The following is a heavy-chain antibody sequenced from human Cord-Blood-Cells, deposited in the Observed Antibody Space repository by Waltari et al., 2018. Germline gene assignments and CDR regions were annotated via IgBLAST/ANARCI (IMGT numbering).Heavy chain of an antibody. J-gene: IGHJ4*02. CDR3: ARVNFQSAAIDY. CDR2: INPNSGGT. D-gene: IGHD2-2*01. V-gene: IGHV1-2*02. Sequence: VKLVQSGAVVTKPGASVKVSCTAYGYTLTGSYMHWVRQAPGQGLEWMGWINPNSGGTNYAQKFQGRVTMTRDTSISTAYMELSRLRSDDTAVYYCARVNFQSAAIDYWGQGTLVTVSS. CDR1: GYTLTGSY.